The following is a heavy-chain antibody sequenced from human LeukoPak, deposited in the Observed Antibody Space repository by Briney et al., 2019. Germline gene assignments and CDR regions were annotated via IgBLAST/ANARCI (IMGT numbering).Heavy chain of an antibody. J-gene: IGHJ4*02. CDR3: ARGFTMVRVPLFDY. V-gene: IGHV1-18*01. CDR2: ISAYNDNT. CDR1: GYTFTSYG. Sequence: ASVKVSCKASGYTFTSYGISWVRQAPGQGLKWMGWISAYNDNTNYAQKLQGRVTMTTDTSTSTAYMELRSLRSDDTAVYYCARGFTMVRVPLFDYWGQGTLVTVSS. D-gene: IGHD3-10*01.